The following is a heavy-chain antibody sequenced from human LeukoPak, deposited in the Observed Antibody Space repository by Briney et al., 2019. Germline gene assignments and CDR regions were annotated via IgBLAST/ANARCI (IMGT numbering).Heavy chain of an antibody. CDR2: IILFFGKT. J-gene: IGHJ4*02. D-gene: IGHD5-24*01. CDR3: AREIATGPNHVSAPDY. Sequence: SVKVSCKASGGSFSSYAISWVRQAPGQGLEWMGGIILFFGKTNYAQKFQGRVTMTTDESTSTAYMELSSLRSEDTAVYYCAREIATGPNHVSAPDYWGQGNLVTVSS. CDR1: GGSFSSYA. V-gene: IGHV1-69*05.